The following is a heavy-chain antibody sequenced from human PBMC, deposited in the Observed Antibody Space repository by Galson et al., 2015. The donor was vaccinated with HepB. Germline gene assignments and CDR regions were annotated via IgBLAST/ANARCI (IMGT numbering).Heavy chain of an antibody. CDR3: VSEPNYYDSSGYLFDY. CDR2: INSDGSST. CDR1: GFTFSSYR. D-gene: IGHD3-22*01. J-gene: IGHJ4*02. V-gene: IGHV3-74*01. Sequence: SLRLSCAASGFTFSSYRMHWVRQAPGKGLVWVSRINSDGSSTSYADSVKGRFTISRDNSKNTLYLQMSSLRAEDTAVYYCVSEPNYYDSSGYLFDYWGQGTLVTVSS.